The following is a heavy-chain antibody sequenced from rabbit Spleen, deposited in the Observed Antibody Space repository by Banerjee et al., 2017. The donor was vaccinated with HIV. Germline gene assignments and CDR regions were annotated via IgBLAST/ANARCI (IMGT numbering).Heavy chain of an antibody. Sequence: EESGGDLVKPEGSLTLTCKASGSDFSSRKWICWVRQAPGKGLEWIGCIYAGRSASTYYASWAKGRFTISKTSSTTVTLQMTSLTAADTATYFCARRDGANTYLYFNLWGQGTLVTVS. J-gene: IGHJ4*01. D-gene: IGHD2-1*01. CDR2: IYAGRSAST. CDR3: ARRDGANTYLYFNL. CDR1: GSDFSSRKW. V-gene: IGHV1S45*01.